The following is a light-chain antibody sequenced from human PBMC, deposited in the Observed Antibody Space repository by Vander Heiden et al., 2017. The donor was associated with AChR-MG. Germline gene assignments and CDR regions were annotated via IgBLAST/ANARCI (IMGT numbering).Light chain of an antibody. CDR1: QSVLYSSNNKNY. J-gene: IGKJ1*01. Sequence: DIVMTQSPAYLDVSLGERATINCKSSQSVLYSSNNKNYLAWYQQKPGQPPKLLIYWASTRESGVPDRFSGSGSGTDFTLTISSLQAEDVAVYYCQQYYSTPWTFGQGTKVEIK. CDR2: WAS. CDR3: QQYYSTPWT. V-gene: IGKV4-1*01.